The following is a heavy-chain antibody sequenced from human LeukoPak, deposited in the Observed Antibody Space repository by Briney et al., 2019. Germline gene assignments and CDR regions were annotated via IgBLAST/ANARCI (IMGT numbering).Heavy chain of an antibody. V-gene: IGHV3-23*01. D-gene: IGHD1-14*01. CDR2: ISGSGTNT. CDR3: VRDFPKTWTTEITPDI. CDR1: GFSFRSYA. J-gene: IGHJ3*02. Sequence: GGSLRLSCAASGFSFRSYAMSWVRQAPGKGLEWVSAISGSGTNTYYADSVKGRFIISRDNAKNSLYLQMNSLRAEDTAVYYCVRDFPKTWTTEITPDIWGQGTMVTVSS.